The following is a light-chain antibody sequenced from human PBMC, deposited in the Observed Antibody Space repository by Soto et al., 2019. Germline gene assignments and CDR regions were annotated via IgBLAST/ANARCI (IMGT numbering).Light chain of an antibody. V-gene: IGKV4-1*01. Sequence: DIVMTQSPDSLAVSLGERATINCKSSQSVLYSSNNKNYLAWYQQKPGQPPKLLIYWASTRESGVPDRFSGNGSGTDFTLTISSLQAEDVAVYYCQQYYSTLTWTFGQGTKVEIK. CDR2: WAS. J-gene: IGKJ1*01. CDR3: QQYYSTLTWT. CDR1: QSVLYSSNNKNY.